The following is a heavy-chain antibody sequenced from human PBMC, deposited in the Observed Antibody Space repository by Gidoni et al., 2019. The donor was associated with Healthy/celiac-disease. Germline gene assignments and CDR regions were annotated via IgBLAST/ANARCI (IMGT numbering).Heavy chain of an antibody. CDR1: GGTFSSYA. CDR2: SIPIFGTA. D-gene: IGHD1-26*01. V-gene: IGHV1-69*06. J-gene: IGHJ6*03. CDR3: AVPTESGRDYYYYMDV. Sequence: QVQLVQSGAEVTKPGSSVTVSCKASGGTFSSYAISWVRQAPGQGLEWMGGSIPIFGTANYAQKVQGRVTMTADKSTSTAYMELSSLRSEDTAVYYCAVPTESGRDYYYYMDVWGKGTTVTVSS.